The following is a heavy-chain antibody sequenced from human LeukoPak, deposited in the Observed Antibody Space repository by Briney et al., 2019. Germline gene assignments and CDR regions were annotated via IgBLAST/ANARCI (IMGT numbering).Heavy chain of an antibody. D-gene: IGHD1-1*01. CDR3: ARVAKERVGGVYYFDY. CDR2: IGTAVDT. J-gene: IGHJ4*02. V-gene: IGHV3-13*01. Sequence: GGSLRLSCAASGFTFSDYDMRWVRQLTGKGLEWVSAIGTAVDTSYTGSLKGRFTISRKNAENSLYLQMNSLRAGDTAVYYCARVAKERVGGVYYFDYWGQGTLVTVSS. CDR1: GFTFSDYD.